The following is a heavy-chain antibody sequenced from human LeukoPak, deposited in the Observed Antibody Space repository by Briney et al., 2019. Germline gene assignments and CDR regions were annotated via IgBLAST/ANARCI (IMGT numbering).Heavy chain of an antibody. D-gene: IGHD6-19*01. J-gene: IGHJ4*02. V-gene: IGHV3-23*01. CDR3: AKDAEQWLVGSHFDY. CDR1: GFTFSSYA. Sequence: GGSLRLSCAASGFTFSSYAMSWVRQAPGKGLEWVSAISGSGGSTYYADSVKGRFTISRGNSKNTLYLQMNSLRAEDTAVYYCAKDAEQWLVGSHFDYCGQGTLDTVSS. CDR2: ISGSGGST.